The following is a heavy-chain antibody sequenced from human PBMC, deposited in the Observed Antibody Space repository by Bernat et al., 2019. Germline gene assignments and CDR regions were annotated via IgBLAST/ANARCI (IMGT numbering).Heavy chain of an antibody. CDR1: GYTFTSYG. J-gene: IGHJ6*03. CDR2: ISAYNGNT. D-gene: IGHD1-1*01. Sequence: QVQLVQSGAEVKKPGASVKVSCKASGYTFTSYGISWVRQAPGQGLEWMGWISAYNGNTNYAQKLQGRVTMTTDTSTSTAYMELRSLRSDDTAVYYCAKPGPQTPYYYYYYCMDVWGKGTTVTVSS. V-gene: IGHV1-18*01. CDR3: AKPGPQTPYYYYYYCMDV.